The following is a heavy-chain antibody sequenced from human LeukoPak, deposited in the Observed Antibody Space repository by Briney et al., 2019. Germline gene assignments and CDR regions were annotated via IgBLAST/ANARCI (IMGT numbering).Heavy chain of an antibody. J-gene: IGHJ3*02. CDR3: ARDTRRVTMVRGVDDAFDI. V-gene: IGHV3-33*01. CDR1: GFTFSSYG. D-gene: IGHD3-10*01. Sequence: SGRSLRLSCAASGFTFSSYGMHWVRQAPGEGLEWVAVIWYDGSNKYYADSVKGRFTISRDNSKNTLYLQMNSLRAEDTAVYYCARDTRRVTMVRGVDDAFDIWGQGTMVTVSS. CDR2: IWYDGSNK.